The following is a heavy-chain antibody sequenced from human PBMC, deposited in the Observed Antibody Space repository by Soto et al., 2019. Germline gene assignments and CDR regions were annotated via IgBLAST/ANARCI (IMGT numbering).Heavy chain of an antibody. CDR1: GFTFSSYA. D-gene: IGHD6-6*01. V-gene: IGHV3-30-3*01. CDR2: ISYDGSNK. Sequence: PWGSLRLSCAASGFTFSSYAMHWVRQAPGKGLEWVAVISYDGSNKYYADSVKGRFTISRDNSKNTLYLQMNSLRAEDTAVYYCARDRYSSSSSVYYYYGMDVWGQGTTVTV. J-gene: IGHJ6*02. CDR3: ARDRYSSSSSVYYYYGMDV.